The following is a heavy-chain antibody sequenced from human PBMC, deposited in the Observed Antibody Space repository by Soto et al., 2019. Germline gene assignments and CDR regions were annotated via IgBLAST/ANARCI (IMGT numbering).Heavy chain of an antibody. CDR3: ARESEDLTSNFDY. CDR1: GFTFRRHA. J-gene: IGHJ4*02. CDR2: IWLDGSNA. V-gene: IGHV3-33*01. Sequence: GSLRLSCVASGFTFRRHAMHWIRQAPGKGLEWLTVIWLDGSNAYYADSMKGRFTISRDNAKNSLYLEMNSLRAEDTAVYYCARESEDLTSNFDYWGQGTLVTVSS.